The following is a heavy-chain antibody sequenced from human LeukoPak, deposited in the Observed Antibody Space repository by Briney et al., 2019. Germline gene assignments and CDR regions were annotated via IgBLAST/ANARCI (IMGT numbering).Heavy chain of an antibody. J-gene: IGHJ3*02. CDR1: GFTFSSYE. CDR3: ARVRYYDSSGYYLGRAFDI. D-gene: IGHD3-22*01. V-gene: IGHV3-48*03. Sequence: PGGSLRLSCAASGFTFSSYEMNWVRQAPGKGLEWVSYISSSGSTIYYADSVKGRFTISRDNAKNSLYLQMNSLRAEDTAVYYCARVRYYDSSGYYLGRAFDIWAKGQWSPSLQ. CDR2: ISSSGSTI.